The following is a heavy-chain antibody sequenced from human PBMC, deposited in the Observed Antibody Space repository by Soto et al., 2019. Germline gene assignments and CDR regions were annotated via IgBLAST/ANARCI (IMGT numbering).Heavy chain of an antibody. V-gene: IGHV1-18*01. CDR2: ISAYNGNT. J-gene: IGHJ5*02. CDR1: GYTFTSYG. D-gene: IGHD6-13*01. CDR3: ERDHGWKQLAKWFDP. Sequence: ASSVKVSCKASGYTFTSYGISLVRLALGQGLEWMGWISAYNGNTNYAGKLQGRVTMTTDTSTSTAYMELRSLRSDDTAVYYCERDHGWKQLAKWFDPWGQGSLVTV.